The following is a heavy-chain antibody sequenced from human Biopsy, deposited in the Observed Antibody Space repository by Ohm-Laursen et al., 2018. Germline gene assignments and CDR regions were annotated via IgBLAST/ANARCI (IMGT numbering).Heavy chain of an antibody. Sequence: SLRLSCSAFGFAFSDYSMSWVRQAPGKGLEWVAVIWYDGTDKFYADSVKGRFTISRDNSKNTLYLHMNSLRAADTAVYYCARDRYYGSENYFSHYNMDFWGQGTTVTVSS. CDR3: ARDRYYGSENYFSHYNMDF. CDR2: IWYDGTDK. D-gene: IGHD3-10*01. J-gene: IGHJ6*03. V-gene: IGHV3-33*01. CDR1: GFAFSDYS.